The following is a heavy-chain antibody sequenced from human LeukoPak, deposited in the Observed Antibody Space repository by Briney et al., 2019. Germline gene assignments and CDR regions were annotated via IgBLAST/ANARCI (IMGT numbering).Heavy chain of an antibody. Sequence: GGSLRLSCAASGFTFSSYAMSWVRQAPGKGLEWVSAISGSGGSTYYADSVKGRFTISRDNSKNTLYLQMNSLRAEDTAVYYCARDSDYGDYVDYWGQGTLVTVSS. CDR1: GFTFSSYA. J-gene: IGHJ4*02. D-gene: IGHD4-17*01. CDR2: ISGSGGST. CDR3: ARDSDYGDYVDY. V-gene: IGHV3-23*01.